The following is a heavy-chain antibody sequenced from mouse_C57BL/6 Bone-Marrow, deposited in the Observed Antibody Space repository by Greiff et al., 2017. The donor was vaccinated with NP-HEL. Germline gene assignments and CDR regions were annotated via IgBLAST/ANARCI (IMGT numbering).Heavy chain of an antibody. CDR2: INPNNGGT. D-gene: IGHD2-4*01. CDR1: GYTFTDYY. Sequence: EVQLQQSGPELVKPGASVKISCKASGYTFTDYYMNWVKQSHGKSLEWIGDINPNNGGTSYNQKFKGKATLTVDKSSSTAYMELRSLTSEDSAVYYCARSDYRYYYAMDYLGQGTSVTVSS. J-gene: IGHJ4*01. CDR3: ARSDYRYYYAMDY. V-gene: IGHV1-26*01.